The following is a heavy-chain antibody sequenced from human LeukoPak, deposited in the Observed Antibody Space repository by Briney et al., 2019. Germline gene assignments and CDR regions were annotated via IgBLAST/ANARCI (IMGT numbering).Heavy chain of an antibody. V-gene: IGHV3-48*03. D-gene: IGHD2-15*01. CDR2: ISSSGSTI. J-gene: IGHJ6*02. CDR3: ARVVVAPTHMDV. CDR1: GFTFSSYE. Sequence: PGGSLRLSCAASGFTFSSYEMNWVRQAPGKGLEWVSCISSSGSTINYADSVKGRFTISRDNAENSLHLQMNSLRAEDTALYYCARVVVAPTHMDVWGQGTTVTVSS.